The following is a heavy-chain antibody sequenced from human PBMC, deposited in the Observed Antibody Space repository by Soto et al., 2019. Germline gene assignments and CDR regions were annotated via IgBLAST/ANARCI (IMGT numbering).Heavy chain of an antibody. Sequence: PSETLSLTCTVSGGSISSYYWSWIRQPPGKGLEWIGYIYYSGSTNYNPSLKSRVTISVDTSKNQFSLKLSSVTAADTAVYYCARASTSWAWFDPWGQGTLVTVSS. CDR3: ARASTSWAWFDP. V-gene: IGHV4-59*01. CDR2: IYYSGST. CDR1: GGSISSYY. J-gene: IGHJ5*02. D-gene: IGHD2-2*01.